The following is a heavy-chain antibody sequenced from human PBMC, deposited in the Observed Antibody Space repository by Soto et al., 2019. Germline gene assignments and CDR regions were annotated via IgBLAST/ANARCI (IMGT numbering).Heavy chain of an antibody. V-gene: IGHV4-59*08. CDR1: GGSISSYY. D-gene: IGHD2-2*01. J-gene: IGHJ5*02. CDR3: ARQLGYCSSTSCLGAPEDNRFDP. CDR2: IYYSGST. Sequence: SETLSLTCTVSGGSISSYYWSWIRQPPGKGLEWIGYIYYSGSTNYNPSLKSRVTISVDTSKNQFSLKLSSVTAADTAVYYCARQLGYCSSTSCLGAPEDNRFDPWGQGTLVTVSS.